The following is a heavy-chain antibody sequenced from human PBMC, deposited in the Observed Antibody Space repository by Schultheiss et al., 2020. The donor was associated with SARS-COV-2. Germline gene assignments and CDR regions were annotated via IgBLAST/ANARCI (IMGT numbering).Heavy chain of an antibody. J-gene: IGHJ4*02. CDR3: ARAQVITLDY. V-gene: IGHV3-64*04. CDR2: ISSNGGRT. CDR1: GFTFSSYA. D-gene: IGHD3-16*01. Sequence: GSLRLSCSASGFTFSSYAMHWVRQAPGKGLEYVSAISSNGGRTYYADSVKGRFTISRDNSKNTLYLQMNSLRTEDTAVYYCARAQVITLDYWGQGTLVTVSS.